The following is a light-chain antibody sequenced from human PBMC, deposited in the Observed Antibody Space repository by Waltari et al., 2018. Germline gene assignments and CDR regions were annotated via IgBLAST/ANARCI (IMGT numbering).Light chain of an antibody. CDR2: KVS. J-gene: IGKJ4*01. Sequence: DVVLTQSPLSLPVTLGPPASISCRSSPTLLSRAGVTYFNWFPPRPGQAPRRLIYKVSHRDSGVPERFSGSGSGTDFTLKISRVEAEDVGVYYCMQGTHWPLTFGGGTKVEI. V-gene: IGKV2-30*01. CDR1: PTLLSRAGVTY. CDR3: MQGTHWPLT.